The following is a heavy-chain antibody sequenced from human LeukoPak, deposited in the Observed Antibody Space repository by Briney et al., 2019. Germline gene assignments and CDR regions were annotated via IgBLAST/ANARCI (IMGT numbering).Heavy chain of an antibody. D-gene: IGHD3-10*01. V-gene: IGHV4-34*01. CDR3: ASFKGGSGSYYFDY. Sequence: SETRSLTCAVYGGSFSGYYWSWIRQPPGKGLEWIGEINHSGSTNYNPSLKSRVTISVDTSKNQFSLKLSSVTAADTAVYYCASFKGGSGSYYFDYWGQGTLVTVSS. CDR1: GGSFSGYY. CDR2: INHSGST. J-gene: IGHJ4*02.